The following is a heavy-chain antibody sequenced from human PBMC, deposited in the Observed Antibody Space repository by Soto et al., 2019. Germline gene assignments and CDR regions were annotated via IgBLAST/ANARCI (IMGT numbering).Heavy chain of an antibody. Sequence: QVQLVEAGGGVVQPGKSLRLSCAASGFTFSSYLMHWVRQAPGKGLEWVALISYNGISKNYADSVKGRFTVSRDNSKNTRYLQMNSLRVEDTAVYDCAFNWNDIYSMDVWGKGTTVTVSS. CDR1: GFTFSSYL. CDR3: AFNWNDIYSMDV. J-gene: IGHJ6*03. CDR2: ISYNGISK. D-gene: IGHD1-1*01. V-gene: IGHV3-30*03.